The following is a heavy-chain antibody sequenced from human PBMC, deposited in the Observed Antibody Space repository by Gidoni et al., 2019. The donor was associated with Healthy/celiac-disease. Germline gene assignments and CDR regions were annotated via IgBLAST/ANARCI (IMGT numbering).Heavy chain of an antibody. Sequence: EVQLVESGGGLIQPGGYLRLSCAASGFTVSSNYMSWVRQAPGKGLEWVSVIYRGGSTYYSDSWKGRFTISRDNSKNTLYLQMNSLRAEDTAVYYSATGGITGQTWGHFDYWGQGTLVTVSS. CDR2: IYRGGST. D-gene: IGHD3-3*01. V-gene: IGHV3-53*01. J-gene: IGHJ4*02. CDR3: ATGGITGQTWGHFDY. CDR1: GFTVSSNY.